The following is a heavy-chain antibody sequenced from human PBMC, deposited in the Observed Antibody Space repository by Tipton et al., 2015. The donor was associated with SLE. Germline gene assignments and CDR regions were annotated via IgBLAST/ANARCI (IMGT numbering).Heavy chain of an antibody. CDR3: ATLGYCSHEVCYTGIES. CDR1: GGSMTTGSYF. CDR2: IYSTGDI. V-gene: IGHV4-61*02. J-gene: IGHJ4*02. Sequence: TLSLTCTVSGGSMTTGSYFWTWIRQPAGKGPEYIGRIYSTGDINYNPSLERRLTISIESPNSQFSLKLRSVTAADTAVYYCATLGYCSHEVCYTGIESWGQGSLVTVSS. D-gene: IGHD2-8*01.